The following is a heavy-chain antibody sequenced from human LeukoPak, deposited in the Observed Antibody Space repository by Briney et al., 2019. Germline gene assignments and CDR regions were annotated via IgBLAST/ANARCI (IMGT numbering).Heavy chain of an antibody. Sequence: ASVKVSCKASGYTFTGYYMHWVRQAPGQGLEWMGWINPNSGGTNYAQKFQGRVTMTRDTSISTAYMELSRLRSDDTAVYYCAKGGITMIVVAPYNWFDPWGQGTLVTVSS. D-gene: IGHD3-22*01. J-gene: IGHJ5*02. CDR1: GYTFTGYY. CDR3: AKGGITMIVVAPYNWFDP. CDR2: INPNSGGT. V-gene: IGHV1-2*02.